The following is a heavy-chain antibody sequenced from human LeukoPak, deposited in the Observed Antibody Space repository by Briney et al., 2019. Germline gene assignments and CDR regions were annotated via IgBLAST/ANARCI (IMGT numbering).Heavy chain of an antibody. Sequence: PGRSLRLSCTASGFTFGDYAMSWVRQAPGKGLEWVAVISYDGSNKYYADSVKGRFTISRDNSKNTLYLQMNSLRAEDTAVYYCAKEWVRSSSLPGAYWGQGTLVTVSS. CDR1: GFTFGDYA. D-gene: IGHD6-13*01. J-gene: IGHJ4*02. V-gene: IGHV3-30*04. CDR2: ISYDGSNK. CDR3: AKEWVRSSSLPGAY.